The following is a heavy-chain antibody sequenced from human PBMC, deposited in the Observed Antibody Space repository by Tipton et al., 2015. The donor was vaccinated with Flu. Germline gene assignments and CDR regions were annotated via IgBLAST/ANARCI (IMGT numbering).Heavy chain of an antibody. D-gene: IGHD3-10*01. J-gene: IGHJ6*02. V-gene: IGHV3-53*01. CDR3: ARGREARGGHYGMDV. Sequence: SLRLSCAASGFTVSSNYMTWVRQAPGKGLEWVSVIYIGGSIYYADSVKGRFTISRDKSKNTVYLQMNSPRAEDTAVYYCARGREARGGHYGMDVWGQGTTVTVSS. CDR1: GFTVSSNY. CDR2: IYIGGSI.